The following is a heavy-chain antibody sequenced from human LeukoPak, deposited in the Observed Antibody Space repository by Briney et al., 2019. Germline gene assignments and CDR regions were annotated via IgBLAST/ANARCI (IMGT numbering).Heavy chain of an antibody. CDR3: ARGRGKMSGYYTYYYYGMDV. Sequence: PSETLSLTCAVYGGSFSGYYWSWIRQPPGKGLEWIGEINHSGSTNYNPSLKSRVTISVDTSKNQFSLKLSSVTAADTAVYYCARGRGKMSGYYTYYYYGMDVWGQGTTVTVSS. J-gene: IGHJ6*02. CDR1: GGSFSGYY. D-gene: IGHD3-3*01. V-gene: IGHV4-34*01. CDR2: INHSGST.